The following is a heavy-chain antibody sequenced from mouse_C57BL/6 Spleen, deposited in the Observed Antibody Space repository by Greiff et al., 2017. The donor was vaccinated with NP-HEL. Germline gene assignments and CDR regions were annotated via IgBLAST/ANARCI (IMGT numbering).Heavy chain of an antibody. Sequence: QVQLQQSGAELAKPGASVKLSCKASGYTFTSYWMHWVKQRPGQGLEWIGYINPSSGYTKYNQKFKDKATLTADKSSSTAYMQLSSLTYEDSAVYYCARAGITTVVAGPYYYAMDYWGQGTSVTVSS. CDR3: ARAGITTVVAGPYYYAMDY. D-gene: IGHD1-1*01. V-gene: IGHV1-7*01. J-gene: IGHJ4*01. CDR1: GYTFTSYW. CDR2: INPSSGYT.